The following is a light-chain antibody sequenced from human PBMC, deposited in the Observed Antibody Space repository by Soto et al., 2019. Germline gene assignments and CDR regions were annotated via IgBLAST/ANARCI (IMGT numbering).Light chain of an antibody. Sequence: AIQMTQSPSSLSASVGDRVTITCRASQGIRSDLGWFQQKPGEAPKLLIYAASSLESGVPSRFSGSGSGTDFTLTISSLQPEDFATYYCLQDYNYPRTFGQGTKLEIK. V-gene: IGKV1-6*01. CDR2: AAS. CDR1: QGIRSD. J-gene: IGKJ2*01. CDR3: LQDYNYPRT.